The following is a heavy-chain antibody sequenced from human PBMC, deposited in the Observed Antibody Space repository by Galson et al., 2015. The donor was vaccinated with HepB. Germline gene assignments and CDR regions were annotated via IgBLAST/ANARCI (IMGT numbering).Heavy chain of an antibody. CDR3: ARDAEGGGLSLVGLGHTLFDP. J-gene: IGHJ5*02. D-gene: IGHD1-14*01. Sequence: SLRLSCAASGFTFSSYGMHWVRQAPGKGLEWVAVIWYDGSNKYYADSVKGRFTISRDNSKNTLYLQMKSLRAEDTAVYYCARDAEGGGLSLVGLGHTLFDPWGQGTLVTVSS. CDR1: GFTFSSYG. V-gene: IGHV3-33*01. CDR2: IWYDGSNK.